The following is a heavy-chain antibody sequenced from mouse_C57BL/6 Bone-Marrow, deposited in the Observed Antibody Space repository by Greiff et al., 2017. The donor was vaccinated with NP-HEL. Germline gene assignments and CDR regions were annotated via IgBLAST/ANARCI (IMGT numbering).Heavy chain of an antibody. Sequence: QVQLQQPGAELVKPGASVKMSCKASGYTFTSYWITWVKQRPGQGLEWIGDIYPGSGSTNYNEKFKSKATLTVDTSSSTAYMQLSSLTSEDSAVYYCASAGYSNYGGYAMDYWGQGTSVTVSS. D-gene: IGHD2-5*01. CDR1: GYTFTSYW. V-gene: IGHV1-55*01. J-gene: IGHJ4*01. CDR3: ASAGYSNYGGYAMDY. CDR2: IYPGSGST.